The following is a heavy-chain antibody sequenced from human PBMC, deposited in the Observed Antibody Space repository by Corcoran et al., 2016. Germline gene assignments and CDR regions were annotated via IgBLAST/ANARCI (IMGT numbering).Heavy chain of an antibody. CDR2: ISSSSYI. Sequence: EVQLVESGGGLVKPGGSLRLSCAASGFTFSSYSMNWVRQAPGKGLEWVSSISSSSYIYYADSVKGRFTISRDNAKNSLYLQMNSLRAEDTAVYYCRTLYWSGGSCYSDGMDVWGQGTTVTVSS. CDR3: RTLYWSGGSCYSDGMDV. J-gene: IGHJ6*02. V-gene: IGHV3-21*01. CDR1: GFTFSSYS. D-gene: IGHD2-15*01.